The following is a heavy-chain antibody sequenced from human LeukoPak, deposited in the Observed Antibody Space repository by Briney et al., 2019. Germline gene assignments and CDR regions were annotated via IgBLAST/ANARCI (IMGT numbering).Heavy chain of an antibody. CDR3: ARSLGIAAVSPYGMDV. D-gene: IGHD6-25*01. CDR1: GGSIKSYY. Sequence: PSETLSLTCTGSGGSIKSYYRSWVPQPPGKGLAWVGVIYYSGSTNYKPSLKSRVTISVDTSKNQFSLKLSSATAADTAVYYCARSLGIAAVSPYGMDVWGQGTTVTVSS. J-gene: IGHJ6*02. V-gene: IGHV4-59*01. CDR2: IYYSGST.